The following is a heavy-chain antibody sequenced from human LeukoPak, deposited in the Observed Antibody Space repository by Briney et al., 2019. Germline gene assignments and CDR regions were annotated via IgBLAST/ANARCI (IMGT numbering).Heavy chain of an antibody. V-gene: IGHV3-30-3*01. D-gene: IGHD5-24*01. Sequence: GGSLRLSCAASGFTFSSYAMHWVRQAPGKGLEWVAVISYDGSNKYYADSVKGRFTISRDNSKNTLYLQMNSLRAEDTAVYYCARKEMATPDYWGQGTLVTVSS. J-gene: IGHJ4*02. CDR3: ARKEMATPDY. CDR1: GFTFSSYA. CDR2: ISYDGSNK.